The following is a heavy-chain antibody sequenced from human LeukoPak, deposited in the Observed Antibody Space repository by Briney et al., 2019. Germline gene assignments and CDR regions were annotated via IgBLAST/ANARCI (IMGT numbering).Heavy chain of an antibody. CDR3: ASTWREPYYFDY. V-gene: IGHV1-69*06. Sequence: SVKVSCKASGGTFSSYAISWVRQAPGQGLEWMGGIIPIFGTANYAQKFQGRVTITADKSTSTAYMELSSLRSEDTAVYYCASTWREPYYFDYWGQGTLVTVSS. J-gene: IGHJ4*02. CDR1: GGTFSSYA. D-gene: IGHD1-26*01. CDR2: IIPIFGTA.